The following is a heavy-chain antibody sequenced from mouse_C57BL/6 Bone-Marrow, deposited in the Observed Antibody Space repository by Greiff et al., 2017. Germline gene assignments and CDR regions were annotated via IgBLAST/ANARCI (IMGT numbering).Heavy chain of an antibody. D-gene: IGHD1-1*01. J-gene: IGHJ2*01. V-gene: IGHV1-72*01. CDR3: AGSLFYYCGSGPFDY. Sequence: QVQLQQPGAELVKPGASVKLSCKASGYTFTSYWMHWVKQRPGRGLEWIGRIDPYSGGTKYNEKFKSKATLTVDKPSSTAYMQLSSLTSEDSAVYYCAGSLFYYCGSGPFDYWGQGPTLTVSS. CDR1: GYTFTSYW. CDR2: IDPYSGGT.